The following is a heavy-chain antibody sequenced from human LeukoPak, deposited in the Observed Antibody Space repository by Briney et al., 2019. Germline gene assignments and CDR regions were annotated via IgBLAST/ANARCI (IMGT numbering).Heavy chain of an antibody. J-gene: IGHJ4*02. Sequence: SETLSLTRTVSGGSLSSSSYYWGSIRPPPGKALEWIGTIYYSGSTYYNASPKTLVNITIDTSKQQFSLMVSCVTAAHTAVYYCARHATSSIPGPGNRDYWGKGNLVTVSS. D-gene: IGHD6-13*01. CDR2: IYYSGST. CDR3: ARHATSSIPGPGNRDY. V-gene: IGHV4-39*01. CDR1: GGSLSSSSYY.